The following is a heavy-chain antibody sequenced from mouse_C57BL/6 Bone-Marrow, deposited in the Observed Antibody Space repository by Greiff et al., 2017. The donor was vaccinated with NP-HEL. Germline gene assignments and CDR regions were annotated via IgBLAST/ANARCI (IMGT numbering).Heavy chain of an antibody. V-gene: IGHV14-3*01. CDR1: GFNIKNTY. J-gene: IGHJ1*03. CDR2: IDPANGNT. CDR3: AKGGNYGGYWYCDV. D-gene: IGHD2-1*01. Sequence: LVESVAELVRPGASVTLSCTASGFNIKNTYMHWVKQRPEQGLEWIGRIDPANGNTTYAPQFQGKATITADTSSNTAYLQLSSLTSEDTAIYYCAKGGNYGGYWYCDVWGTGTTVTVSS.